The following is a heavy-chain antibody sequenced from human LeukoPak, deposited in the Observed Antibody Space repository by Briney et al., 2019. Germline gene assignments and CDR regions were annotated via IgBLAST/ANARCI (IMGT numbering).Heavy chain of an antibody. CDR2: ISSNGGST. Sequence: PGGSLRLSCAASGFTFSSYAMHWVRQAPGRGLEYVSAISSNGGSTYYANSVKGRFTISRDNSKNTLYLQMGSLRAEDMAVYYCARGRSQAPSEGYYDSSGYYYDYWGQGTLVTVSS. CDR1: GFTFSSYA. V-gene: IGHV3-64*01. D-gene: IGHD3-22*01. J-gene: IGHJ4*02. CDR3: ARGRSQAPSEGYYDSSGYYYDY.